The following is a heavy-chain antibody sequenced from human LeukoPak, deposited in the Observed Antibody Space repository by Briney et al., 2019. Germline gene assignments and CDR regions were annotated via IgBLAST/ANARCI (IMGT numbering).Heavy chain of an antibody. CDR1: GFTFSSYA. CDR3: ARDLGVTMVRGISDY. CDR2: IYRDGST. Sequence: GGSLRLSCAASGFTFSSYAMNWVRQAPGKGLEWVSVIYRDGSTYYADSVKGRFTISRDNSKNTLYLQMNSLRAEDTAVYYCARDLGVTMVRGISDYWGQGTLVTVSS. V-gene: IGHV3-66*01. J-gene: IGHJ4*02. D-gene: IGHD3-10*01.